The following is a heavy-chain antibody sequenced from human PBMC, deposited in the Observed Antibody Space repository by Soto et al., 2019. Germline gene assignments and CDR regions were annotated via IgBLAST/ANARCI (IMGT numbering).Heavy chain of an antibody. CDR3: ARHCRDIVVVVAWFDY. D-gene: IGHD2-15*01. Sequence: QLQLQESGPGLVKPSETLSLTCTVSGGSISSSSYYWGWIRQPPGKGLGWIGCIYYSGSTYYNPSHKSRVTISVDTSKIQFSLKLSSVTAADTAVYYCARHCRDIVVVVAWFDYWGQGTLVTVSS. CDR1: GGSISSSSYY. CDR2: IYYSGST. V-gene: IGHV4-39*01. J-gene: IGHJ4*02.